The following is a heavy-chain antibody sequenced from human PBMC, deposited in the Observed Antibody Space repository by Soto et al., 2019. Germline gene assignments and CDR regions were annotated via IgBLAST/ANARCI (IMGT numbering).Heavy chain of an antibody. Sequence: ASVKVSCKTSGYTFTSYAMHWVRQAPGQRLEWMGWINAGNGNTKYSQKFQGRVTITRDTSASTAYMELSSLRSEDTAVYYCARDNLKPNWFDPWGQGTLVTVSS. CDR2: INAGNGNT. V-gene: IGHV1-3*01. CDR1: GYTFTSYA. J-gene: IGHJ5*02. D-gene: IGHD1-1*01. CDR3: ARDNLKPNWFDP.